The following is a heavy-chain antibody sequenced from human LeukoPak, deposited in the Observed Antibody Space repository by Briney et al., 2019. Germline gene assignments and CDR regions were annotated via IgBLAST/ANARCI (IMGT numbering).Heavy chain of an antibody. CDR1: GGSISSSSYY. J-gene: IGHJ3*02. V-gene: IGHV4-39*07. Sequence: SETLSLTCTVSGGSISSSSYYWGWIRQPPGKGLEWIGSIYYSGSTYYNPSLKSRVTISVDTSKNQFSLKLNSVTAADTAVYYCARPRKQWLYRDAFDIWGQGTMVTVSS. CDR2: IYYSGST. D-gene: IGHD6-19*01. CDR3: ARPRKQWLYRDAFDI.